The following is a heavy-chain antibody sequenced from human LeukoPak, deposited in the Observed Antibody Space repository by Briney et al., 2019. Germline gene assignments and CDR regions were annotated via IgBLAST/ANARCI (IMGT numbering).Heavy chain of an antibody. V-gene: IGHV4-34*01. CDR2: INHSGST. D-gene: IGHD5-12*01. CDR3: ARVTPGYSGLPDY. CDR1: GGSFSGYY. Sequence: SETLSLTCAVYGGSFSGYYWSWIRQPPGKGLEWIGEINHSGSTNYNPSLKSRVTISVDTSKNQFSLKLSSVTAADTAVYYCARVTPGYSGLPDYWGQGTLVTVSS. J-gene: IGHJ4*02.